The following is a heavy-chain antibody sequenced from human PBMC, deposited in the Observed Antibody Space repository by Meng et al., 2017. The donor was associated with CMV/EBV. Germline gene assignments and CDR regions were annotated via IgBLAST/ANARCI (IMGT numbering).Heavy chain of an antibody. CDR2: IYWDDDK. V-gene: IGHV2-5*02. CDR3: ARLYDSSGYYLGYFDY. D-gene: IGHD3-22*01. J-gene: IGHJ4*02. Sequence: CRDVCPPLVKPPQTPPLTSPFSGCSLSTSGVCVGWIRQPPGKALEWLALIYWDDDKRYSPSLKSRLTITKDTSKNQVVLTMTNMDPVDTATYYCARLYDSSGYYLGYFDYWGQGTLVTASS. CDR1: GCSLSTSGVC.